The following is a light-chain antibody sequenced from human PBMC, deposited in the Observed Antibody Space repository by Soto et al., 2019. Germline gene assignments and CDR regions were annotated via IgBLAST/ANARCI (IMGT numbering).Light chain of an antibody. J-gene: IGKJ1*01. CDR3: GPYNNWRRT. CDR1: QSISDN. CDR2: HTS. V-gene: IGKV3-15*01. Sequence: VIRLSTYTVSVSPGNSVNLAGSPSQSISDNVAWYQQKPGLAPRLLIYHTSTRATGVPARFIGSGSGAEVTLLISSLQSEDVVVYYCGPYNNWRRTFGQGTKVDIK.